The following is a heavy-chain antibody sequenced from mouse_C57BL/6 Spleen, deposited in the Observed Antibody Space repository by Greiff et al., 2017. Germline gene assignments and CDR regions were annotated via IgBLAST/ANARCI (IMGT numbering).Heavy chain of an antibody. CDR2: ISSGGDYI. CDR1: GFTFSSYA. D-gene: IGHD4-1*02. J-gene: IGHJ1*03. Sequence: DVMLVESGEGLVKPGGSLKLSCAASGFTFSSYAMSWVRQTPEKRLEWVAYISSGGDYIYYADTVKGRFTISRDNARNALYLQMRSLKSEDTAMYYCTREESTGTSDWYFDVWGTGTTVTVSS. V-gene: IGHV5-9-1*02. CDR3: TREESTGTSDWYFDV.